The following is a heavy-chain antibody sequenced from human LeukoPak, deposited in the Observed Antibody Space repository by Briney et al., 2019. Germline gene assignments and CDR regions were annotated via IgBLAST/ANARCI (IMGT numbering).Heavy chain of an antibody. CDR3: AKFTTHSSGWKPDY. D-gene: IGHD6-19*01. Sequence: GGSLRLSCAASGVTFSSDAMSWGRQAPGKGLEWGSAISGSGGSTYYADSVKGRFTISRDNSKNTLYLQMNSLRAEDTAVYYCAKFTTHSSGWKPDYWGQGTLVTVSS. V-gene: IGHV3-23*01. CDR1: GVTFSSDA. J-gene: IGHJ4*02. CDR2: ISGSGGST.